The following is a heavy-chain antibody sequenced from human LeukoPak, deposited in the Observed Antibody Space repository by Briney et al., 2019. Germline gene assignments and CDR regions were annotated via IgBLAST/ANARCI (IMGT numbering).Heavy chain of an antibody. CDR1: GGSVNNYY. J-gene: IGHJ5*02. Sequence: SETLSLTCTVSGGSVNNYYWSWIRQPPGKGLEWVGYIHYSGYTNYSPSLKSRGTISVDTSKNQFSLKLSSVTAADTAVYYCARVLRALYNWFDPWGQGTLVTVSS. CDR3: ARVLRALYNWFDP. V-gene: IGHV4-59*02. CDR2: IHYSGYT. D-gene: IGHD5-12*01.